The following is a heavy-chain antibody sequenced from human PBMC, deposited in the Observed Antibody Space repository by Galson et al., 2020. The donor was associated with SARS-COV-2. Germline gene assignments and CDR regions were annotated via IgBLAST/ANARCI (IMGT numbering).Heavy chain of an antibody. J-gene: IGHJ6*03. D-gene: IGHD3-10*01. CDR3: ARDKVSLRGYYMDV. Sequence: GGSLRLSCAASGFTFSSYWMHWVRQAPGKGLVWVSRINSDGSSTSYADSVKGRFTISRDNAKNTLYLQMNSLRAEDTAVYYCARDKVSLRGYYMDVWGKGTTVTISS. CDR1: GFTFSSYW. CDR2: INSDGSST. V-gene: IGHV3-74*01.